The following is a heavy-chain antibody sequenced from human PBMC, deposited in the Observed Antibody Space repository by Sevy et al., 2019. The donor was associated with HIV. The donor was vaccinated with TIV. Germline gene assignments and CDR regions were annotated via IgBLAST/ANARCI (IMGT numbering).Heavy chain of an antibody. CDR1: GFTFNDYN. CDR3: TRAAGWFDA. CDR2: ISTSTSTTTI. V-gene: IGHV3-11*01. Sequence: GGCLRLSCAASGFTFNDYNLSWIRQAPGKGLEWVSYISTSTSTTTIYYADSVKGRFTISRDNAKNSIYLQMNSLRVDDTAVYYCTRAAGWFDAWGHGTLVTVSS. J-gene: IGHJ5*01.